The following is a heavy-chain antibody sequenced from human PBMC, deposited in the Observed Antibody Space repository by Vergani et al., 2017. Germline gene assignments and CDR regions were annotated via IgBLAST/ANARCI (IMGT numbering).Heavy chain of an antibody. J-gene: IGHJ4*02. CDR3: ARVTDYYDSSGYYSY. V-gene: IGHV1-69*01. Sequence: QVQLVQSGAEVKKPGSSVKVSCKASGGTFNNYAISWVRQAPGQGLEWMGGILPIFGTTNYAQKFQGRVTITADESTSTAYMELSSLRSEDTAVYYCARVTDYYDSSGYYSYWGQGTLVTVSS. CDR1: GGTFNNYA. CDR2: ILPIFGTT. D-gene: IGHD3-22*01.